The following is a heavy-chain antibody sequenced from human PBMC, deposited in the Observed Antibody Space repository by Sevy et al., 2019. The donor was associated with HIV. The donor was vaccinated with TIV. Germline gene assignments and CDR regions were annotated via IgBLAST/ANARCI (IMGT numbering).Heavy chain of an antibody. J-gene: IGHJ4*02. Sequence: GESLNVSCAASGFTFSSYAMSWVRQPPGKGLEWVSAISGSGGSTYYADSVKGRFTISRDNSKNTLYLQMNSLRAEDTAVYYCAKDSSGYSSGWYGQFDYWGQGTLVTVSS. CDR2: ISGSGGST. CDR1: GFTFSSYA. D-gene: IGHD6-19*01. V-gene: IGHV3-23*01. CDR3: AKDSSGYSSGWYGQFDY.